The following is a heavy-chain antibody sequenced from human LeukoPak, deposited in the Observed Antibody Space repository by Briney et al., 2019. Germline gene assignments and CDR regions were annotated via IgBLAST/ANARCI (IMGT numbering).Heavy chain of an antibody. J-gene: IGHJ4*02. V-gene: IGHV3-30*18. CDR1: GFTFRAYA. D-gene: IGHD2-2*01. CDR2: IAYDGSSK. CDR3: AKDSWGPYCSSTSCHRNFDY. Sequence: PGGSLRLSCAASGFTFRAYAFHWVRQAPGKGLEWVAFIAYDGSSKYYADSVKGRFIIFRDYSKNTVHLQMNSLRGDDTAVYYCAKDSWGPYCSSTSCHRNFDYWGQGTLVTVSS.